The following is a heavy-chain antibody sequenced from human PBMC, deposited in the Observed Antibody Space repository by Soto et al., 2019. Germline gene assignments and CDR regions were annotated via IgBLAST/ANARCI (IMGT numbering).Heavy chain of an antibody. CDR1: GGSVNNANYF. Sequence: QVRLEESGPGLVKPSETLSLICSVSGGSVNNANYFWNWIRHHPENGLEWIGYIYYSGSTRYNPSFQTRATLSIDTSKNQVSLRLSSVTVADTGVYFCARDADYGGSRGGMDVWGRGTTVTVSS. CDR2: IYYSGST. J-gene: IGHJ6*02. CDR3: ARDADYGGSRGGMDV. V-gene: IGHV4-31*03. D-gene: IGHD4-17*01.